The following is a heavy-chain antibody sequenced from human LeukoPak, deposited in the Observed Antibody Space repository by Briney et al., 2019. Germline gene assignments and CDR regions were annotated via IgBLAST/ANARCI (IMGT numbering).Heavy chain of an antibody. D-gene: IGHD3-22*01. CDR3: VRVVRYYYDSSGYYHP. Sequence: GGSLRLSCAASGFSFTIYVMYWVRQAPAKGLEWVAVISDDGTNNNCAASVKGRFTISRDKSKNTLYLQMNGLRAEDTAVYYCVRVVRYYYDSSGYYHPWGQGTLVSVS. J-gene: IGHJ5*02. CDR2: ISDDGTNN. CDR1: GFSFTIYV. V-gene: IGHV3-30-3*01.